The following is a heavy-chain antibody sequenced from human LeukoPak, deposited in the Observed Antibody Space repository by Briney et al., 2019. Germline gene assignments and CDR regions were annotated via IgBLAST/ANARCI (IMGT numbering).Heavy chain of an antibody. J-gene: IGHJ4*02. CDR1: GFTFSSYA. V-gene: IGHV3-23*01. Sequence: PGGSLRLSCAASGFTFSSYAMSWVRQAPGKGLEWVSAISGSGGSTYYADSVKGRFTISRDNSKNTLYLQMNSLRAEDTAVYYCAKDPSYYYDSSGYIDHWGQGTLVTVSS. CDR2: ISGSGGST. D-gene: IGHD3-22*01. CDR3: AKDPSYYYDSSGYIDH.